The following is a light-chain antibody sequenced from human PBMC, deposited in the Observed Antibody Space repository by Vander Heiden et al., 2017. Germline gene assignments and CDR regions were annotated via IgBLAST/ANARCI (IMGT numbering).Light chain of an antibody. Sequence: DIVMTQSPDSLAVSLGERATINCKSSQSVLYSSNNKNYLAWHQQKPGQPPKLRIYWASTRASGVPDRFSGSGSETDFTLTINSLQAEDVAVYYCQQYYSTPLTFGGGTKVEIK. CDR2: WAS. CDR3: QQYYSTPLT. CDR1: QSVLYSSNNKNY. J-gene: IGKJ4*01. V-gene: IGKV4-1*01.